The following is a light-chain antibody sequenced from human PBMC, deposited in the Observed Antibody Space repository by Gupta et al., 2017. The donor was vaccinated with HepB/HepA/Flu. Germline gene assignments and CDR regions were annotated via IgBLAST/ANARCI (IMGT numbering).Light chain of an antibody. Sequence: NFMLTQPHSVSESPGKTVTISCTRSRGSIASNYVQWYRPRPGSTPTTVRYDDNKRPSWVSARFSCSIDRSSTAAFLTTSGLETEGGAYYYCQSYDSSNRWVFGGGTKLTVL. V-gene: IGLV6-57*01. CDR3: QSYDSSNRWV. CDR1: RGSIASNY. CDR2: DDN. J-gene: IGLJ3*02.